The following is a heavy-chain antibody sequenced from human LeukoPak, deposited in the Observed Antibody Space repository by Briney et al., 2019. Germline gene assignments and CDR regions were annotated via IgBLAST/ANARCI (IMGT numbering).Heavy chain of an antibody. CDR2: IIPIFGTA. CDR3: ARDLSLRFRAFDI. V-gene: IGHV1-69*13. J-gene: IGHJ3*02. Sequence: ASVKVSCKASGGTFSSYAISWVRQAPGQGLEWMGGIIPIFGTANYAQKFQGRVTITADEFTSTAYMELSSLRSEDTAVYYCARDLSLRFRAFDIWGQGTMVTVSS. CDR1: GGTFSSYA. D-gene: IGHD3-3*01.